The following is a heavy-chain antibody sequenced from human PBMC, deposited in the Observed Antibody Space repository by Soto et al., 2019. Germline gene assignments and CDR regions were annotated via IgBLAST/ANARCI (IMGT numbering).Heavy chain of an antibody. CDR3: ATGAGYCSSTSCYLQWFDP. CDR1: GGSFSGYY. V-gene: IGHV4-34*01. D-gene: IGHD2-2*01. J-gene: IGHJ5*02. Sequence: SETLSLTCAVYGGSFSGYYWSWIRQPPGKGLEWIGEINHSGGTNYNPSLKSRVTISVDTSKNQFSLKLSSVTAADTAVYYCATGAGYCSSTSCYLQWFDPWGQGTLVTVSS. CDR2: INHSGGT.